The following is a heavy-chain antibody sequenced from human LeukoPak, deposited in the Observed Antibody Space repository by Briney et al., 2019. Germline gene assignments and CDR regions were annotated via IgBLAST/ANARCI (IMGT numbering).Heavy chain of an antibody. J-gene: IGHJ1*01. CDR3: ARDLKMEH. CDR1: GYSISSGYY. Sequence: PSETLSLTCTVSGYSISSGYYWVWIRQPPGKGLEWIGSIYHSGSTYYNPSLKGRVTISVDTSKNQFSLKLSSVTAADTAVYYCARDLKMEHWGQGTLVTVSS. D-gene: IGHD2-8*01. CDR2: IYHSGST. V-gene: IGHV4-38-2*02.